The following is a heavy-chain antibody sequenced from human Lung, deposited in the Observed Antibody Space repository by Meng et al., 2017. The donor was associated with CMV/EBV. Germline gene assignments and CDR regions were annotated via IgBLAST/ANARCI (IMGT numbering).Heavy chain of an antibody. J-gene: IGHJ6*02. CDR1: GGSLSGYY. D-gene: IGHD5-18*01. CDR2: INHSGST. V-gene: IGHV4-34*01. CDR3: ARSYSYGWGPYYYYYGMDV. Sequence: SXTLSLXCAVYGGSLSGYYWSWIRQPPGKGLEWIGEINHSGSTNYNPSLKSRVTISVDTSKNQFSLKLSSVTAADTAVYYCARSYSYGWGPYYYYYGMDVWXQGTXVTVSS.